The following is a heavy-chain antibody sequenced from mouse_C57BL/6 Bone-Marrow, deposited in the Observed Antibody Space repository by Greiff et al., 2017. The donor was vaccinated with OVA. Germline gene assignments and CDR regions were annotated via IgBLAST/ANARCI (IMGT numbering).Heavy chain of an antibody. J-gene: IGHJ1*03. CDR2: IYPGDGDT. CDR1: GYAFSSSW. D-gene: IGHD1-1*01. V-gene: IGHV1-82*01. CDR3: AREGGNYGSSYEYFDV. Sequence: QSGPELVKPGASVKISCKASGYAFSSSWMNWVKQRPGKGLEWIGRIYPGDGDTNYNGKFKGKATLTADKSSSTAYMQLSSLTSEDSAVYFCAREGGNYGSSYEYFDVWGTGTTVTVSS.